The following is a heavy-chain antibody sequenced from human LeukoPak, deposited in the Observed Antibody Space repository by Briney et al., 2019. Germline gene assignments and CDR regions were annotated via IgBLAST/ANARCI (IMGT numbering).Heavy chain of an antibody. CDR3: AREGGIARPPYLYYYIDV. J-gene: IGHJ6*03. CDR1: GYTFNNHD. D-gene: IGHD6-6*01. V-gene: IGHV1-18*01. CDR2: INTYSANT. Sequence: GASVKVSCKASGYTFNNHDINWVRQAPGRGLEWMGWINTYSANTNYAQEFQDRVIMTTDTSTSTAYMELRSLRSDDTAVHYSAREGGIARPPYLYYYIDVWGKGTTVTVSS.